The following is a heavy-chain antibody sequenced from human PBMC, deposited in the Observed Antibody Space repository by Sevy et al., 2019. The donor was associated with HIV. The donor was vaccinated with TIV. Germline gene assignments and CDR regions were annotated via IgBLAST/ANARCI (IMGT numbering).Heavy chain of an antibody. CDR3: ARDVGGGYFDY. J-gene: IGHJ4*01. V-gene: IGHV3-7*03. Sequence: GGFLKLSCVASGFTFNNFWMAWVRQAPGKGLEWIANIKPDGSESNHVGSVKGRFTISRDNAKNSLYLQMNSLAAEDTAVYYCARDVGGGYFDYWGQGTLVTVSS. D-gene: IGHD3-16*01. CDR1: GFTFNNFW. CDR2: IKPDGSES.